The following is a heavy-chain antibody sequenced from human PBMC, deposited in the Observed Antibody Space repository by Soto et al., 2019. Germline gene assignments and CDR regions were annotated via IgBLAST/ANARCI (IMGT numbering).Heavy chain of an antibody. CDR1: GFTFSSYG. J-gene: IGHJ6*02. D-gene: IGHD2-2*01. CDR3: AKGPAIVLVPDAMNSYYGMDV. Sequence: QVQLVESGGGVVQPGRSLRLSCAASGFTFSSYGMHWVRQAPGEGLEWVAVISYDGSNKYYADSVKGRFTISRDNSKKTLYLQMNSLRAEDTAVYYCAKGPAIVLVPDAMNSYYGMDVWGQANTVTVSS. CDR2: ISYDGSNK. V-gene: IGHV3-30*18.